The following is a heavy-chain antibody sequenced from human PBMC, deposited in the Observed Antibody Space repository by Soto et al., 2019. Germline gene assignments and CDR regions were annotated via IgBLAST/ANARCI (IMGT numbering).Heavy chain of an antibody. CDR1: GSCFTSYW. V-gene: IGHV5-51*01. D-gene: IGHD2-21*01. CDR3: ARALGDVARAFDI. Sequence: GEALKISCKGSGSCFTSYWIVWVRQMPWKGLEWMGIIYPGDSDTRYSPSFQGQVTISADKSISTAYLQWSSLKASDTAMYYCARALGDVARAFDIWGQGTMVTVSS. CDR2: IYPGDSDT. J-gene: IGHJ3*02.